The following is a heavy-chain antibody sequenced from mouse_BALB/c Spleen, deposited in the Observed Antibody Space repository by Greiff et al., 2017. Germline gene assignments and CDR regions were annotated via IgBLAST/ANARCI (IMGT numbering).Heavy chain of an antibody. J-gene: IGHJ3*01. Sequence: EVQLQESGPGLVKPSQSLSLTCSVTGYSITSGYYWNWIRQFPGNKLEWMGYISYDGSNNYNPSLKNRISITRDTSKNQFFLKLNSVTTEDTATYYCARRSTGTGFAYWGQGTLVTVSA. V-gene: IGHV3-6*02. D-gene: IGHD4-1*02. CDR1: GYSITSGYY. CDR2: ISYDGSN. CDR3: ARRSTGTGFAY.